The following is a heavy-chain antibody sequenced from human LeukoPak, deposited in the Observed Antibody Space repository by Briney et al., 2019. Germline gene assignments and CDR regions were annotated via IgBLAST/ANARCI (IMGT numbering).Heavy chain of an antibody. CDR2: ISGSGGST. D-gene: IGHD6-19*01. V-gene: IGHV3-23*01. CDR3: AKDRVQDSAWEIDY. CDR1: GFTFSSYA. J-gene: IGHJ4*02. Sequence: TGGSLRLSCAASGFTFSSYAMSWVRQAPGKGLEWVSGISGSGGSTDYADSVKGRFTISRDNSKNTLYLQMNSLRAEDTAVYYCAKDRVQDSAWEIDYWGQGTLVTVSS.